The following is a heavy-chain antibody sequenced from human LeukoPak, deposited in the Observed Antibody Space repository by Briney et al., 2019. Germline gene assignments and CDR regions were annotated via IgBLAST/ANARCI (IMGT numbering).Heavy chain of an antibody. V-gene: IGHV3-23*01. CDR3: AKVSAPKVVIGIDY. CDR1: GFTFSSYS. CDR2: ISGSGGST. D-gene: IGHD3-22*01. Sequence: GGSLRLSCAASGFTFSSYSMSWVRQAPGKGLEWVSAISGSGGSTYYADSVKGRFTISRDNSKNTLYLQMNSLRAEDTAVYYCAKVSAPKVVIGIDYWGQGTLVTVSS. J-gene: IGHJ4*02.